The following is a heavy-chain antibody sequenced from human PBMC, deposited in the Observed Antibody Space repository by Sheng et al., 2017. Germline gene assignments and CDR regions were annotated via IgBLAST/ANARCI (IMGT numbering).Heavy chain of an antibody. J-gene: IGHJ6*02. CDR2: IYTSGST. Sequence: QVQLQESGPGLVKPSETLSLTCTVSGGSISSYYWSWIRQPAGKGLEWIGRIYTSGSTNYNPSLKSRVTMSVDTSKNQFSSKLSSVTAADTAVYYCARDGPSTVQFGYYYGMDVWGQGTTVTVSS. V-gene: IGHV4-4*07. CDR3: ARDGPSTVQFGYYYGMDV. CDR1: GGSISSYY. D-gene: IGHD4-4*01.